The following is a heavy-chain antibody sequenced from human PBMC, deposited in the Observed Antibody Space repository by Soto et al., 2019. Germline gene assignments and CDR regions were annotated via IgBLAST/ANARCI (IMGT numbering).Heavy chain of an antibody. J-gene: IGHJ6*02. V-gene: IGHV3-30-3*01. Sequence: QVQLVESGGGVVQPGRSLRLSCAASGFTFSSYAMHWVRQAPGKGLEWVAVISYDGSNKYYADSVKGRFTISRDNSKNTLYLKMHSLRAEDTAVYYCARDKAAGDYYYYYGMDVWGQGTTVTVSS. CDR3: ARDKAAGDYYYYYGMDV. D-gene: IGHD6-25*01. CDR1: GFTFSSYA. CDR2: ISYDGSNK.